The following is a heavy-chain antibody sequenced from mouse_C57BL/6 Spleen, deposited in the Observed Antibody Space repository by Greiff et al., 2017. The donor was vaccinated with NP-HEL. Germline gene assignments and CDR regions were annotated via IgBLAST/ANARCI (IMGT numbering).Heavy chain of an antibody. D-gene: IGHD3-2*02. CDR1: GYTFTSYW. CDR2: IYPGSSDT. J-gene: IGHJ3*01. V-gene: IGHV1-5*01. CDR3: TREASGKWFAY. Sequence: EVHLQQSGTVLARPGASVKMSCKTSGYTFTSYWMHWVKQRPGKGLEWIGAIYPGSSDTSYNQKLKGKAKLTAVTSASTAFMELSSLTNEDSAVYYCTREASGKWFAYWGQGTLVTVSA.